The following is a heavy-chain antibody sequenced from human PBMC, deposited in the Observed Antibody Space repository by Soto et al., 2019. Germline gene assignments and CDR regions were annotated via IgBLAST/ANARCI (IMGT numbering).Heavy chain of an antibody. V-gene: IGHV3-30*03. CDR3: ARAYYFGSGTSYTLYY. CDR1: GFTFSDYV. J-gene: IGHJ4*02. Sequence: GGSRRRSWAASGFTFSDYVMHWVRQAPGKGLEWVAVISDDGVSKYYADSVQGRFTISRDNSESAVFLQMNSLRPDDTALYFCARAYYFGSGTSYTLYYWGQGTQVTVSS. D-gene: IGHD3-10*01. CDR2: ISDDGVSK.